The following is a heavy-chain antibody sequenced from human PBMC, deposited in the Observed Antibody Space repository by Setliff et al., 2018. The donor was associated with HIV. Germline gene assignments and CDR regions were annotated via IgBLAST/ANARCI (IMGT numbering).Heavy chain of an antibody. D-gene: IGHD1-26*01. CDR2: ISATGTTV. J-gene: IGHJ4*02. V-gene: IGHV3-11*04. Sequence: LSLTCTVSGGSISSHYWSWIRQPPGKGLEWISYISATGTTVSYADSVRGRFIISRDSVRNEVYLQMKSLRVDDTALYYCVRDQLRVPERWDFDFWGQGTLVTVSS. CDR1: GGSISSHY. CDR3: VRDQLRVPERWDFDF.